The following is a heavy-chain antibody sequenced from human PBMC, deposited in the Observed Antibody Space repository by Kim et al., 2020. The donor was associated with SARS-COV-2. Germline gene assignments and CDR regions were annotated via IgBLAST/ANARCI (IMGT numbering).Heavy chain of an antibody. D-gene: IGHD6-13*01. V-gene: IGHV1-69*01. CDR2: FGTA. Sequence: FGTANYAQKFQGRVTITADESTSTAYMELSSLRSEDTAVYYCARGEAAGNWGQGTLVTVSS. J-gene: IGHJ4*02. CDR3: ARGEAAGN.